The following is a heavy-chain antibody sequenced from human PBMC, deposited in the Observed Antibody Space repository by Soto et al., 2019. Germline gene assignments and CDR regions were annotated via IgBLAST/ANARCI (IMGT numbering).Heavy chain of an antibody. CDR2: ISYDGSNK. J-gene: IGHJ5*02. V-gene: IGHV3-30*03. D-gene: IGHD3-22*01. CDR3: ATDHSYHDSSPDSAYLGHRTFD. Sequence: DKGLEWVAVISYDGSNKYYSDSVKGRFTICRDNSKNTLYLQMNSLRAEDTAVYDGATDHSYHDSSPDSAYLGHRTFD.